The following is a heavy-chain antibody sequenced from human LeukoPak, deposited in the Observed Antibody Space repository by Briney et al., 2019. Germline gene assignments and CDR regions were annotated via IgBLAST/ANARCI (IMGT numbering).Heavy chain of an antibody. Sequence: GGSLRLSCAASGFSFSSYSMHWVRQAPGEGLEWVSSISGRSDGPYYADSVKGRFTTSRDNSKSTMYLQINNVRAEDAAVYYCAKDPLNYGGHYFDNWGQGTRVTVSS. CDR3: AKDPLNYGGHYFDN. J-gene: IGHJ4*02. D-gene: IGHD4-23*01. V-gene: IGHV3-23*01. CDR2: ISGRSDGP. CDR1: GFSFSSYS.